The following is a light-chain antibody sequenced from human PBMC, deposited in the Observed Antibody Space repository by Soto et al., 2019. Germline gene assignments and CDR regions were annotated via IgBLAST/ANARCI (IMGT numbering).Light chain of an antibody. CDR2: WAS. J-gene: IGKJ4*02. V-gene: IGKV4-1*01. Sequence: DTVINQAPDSLAVSLGESSTVHCNSSQILLYSSNNKNYLTWYQQKPGQTTKLLIYWASTRESGVPDRFSGSGSGTDFTLNISSLQAEDVAVYYCQQYYTTPLTFGGGTKV. CDR3: QQYYTTPLT. CDR1: QILLYSSNNKNY.